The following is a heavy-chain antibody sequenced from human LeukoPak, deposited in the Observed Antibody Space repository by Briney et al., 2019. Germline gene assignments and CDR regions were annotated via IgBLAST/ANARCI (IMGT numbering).Heavy chain of an antibody. Sequence: SETLSLTCTVSSGSINSGSSFWSWVRQPPGKGLEWIGYIYPSGTTYYEPSLKSRVTISVDTSNNQFSLSLDSVTAADTAVYFCARRYCSGGSCPFDPWGQGTLVTVSS. CDR2: IYPSGTT. V-gene: IGHV4-30-4*08. D-gene: IGHD2-15*01. J-gene: IGHJ5*02. CDR3: ARRYCSGGSCPFDP. CDR1: SGSINSGSSF.